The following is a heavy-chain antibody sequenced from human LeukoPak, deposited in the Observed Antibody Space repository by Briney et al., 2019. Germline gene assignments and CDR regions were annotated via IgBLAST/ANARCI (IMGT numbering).Heavy chain of an antibody. V-gene: IGHV3-20*04. J-gene: IGHJ6*03. CDR2: INWNGGST. Sequence: TGGSLRLSCAASGFTFDDYGMSWVRQAPGKGLEWVSGINWNGGSTGYADSVKGRFTISRDNSKNTLYLQMNSLRAEHTAVYYCAGVIGYCSGCSCYGGYYYYYMDVWGKGNTVTVSS. D-gene: IGHD2-15*01. CDR1: GFTFDDYG. CDR3: AGVIGYCSGCSCYGGYYYYYMDV.